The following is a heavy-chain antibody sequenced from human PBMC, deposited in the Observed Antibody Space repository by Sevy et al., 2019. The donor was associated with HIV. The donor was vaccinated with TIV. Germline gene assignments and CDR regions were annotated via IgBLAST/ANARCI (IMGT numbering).Heavy chain of an antibody. Sequence: SETLSLSCSVSGGSVSSGTYYWSWIRQPPGKGPEWIGHIYKTGSTNYKLSLQSRVTISVDTSTNQFSLRLGSVTAADTAVYYCARVPRGQLWYSGSLGGYYYHMDVWGKGTTVTVSS. J-gene: IGHJ6*03. CDR1: GGSVSSGTYY. D-gene: IGHD3-16*01. V-gene: IGHV4-61*01. CDR3: ARVPRGQLWYSGSLGGYYYHMDV. CDR2: IYKTGST.